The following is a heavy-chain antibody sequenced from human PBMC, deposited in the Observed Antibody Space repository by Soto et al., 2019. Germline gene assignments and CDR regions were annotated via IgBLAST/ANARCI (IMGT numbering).Heavy chain of an antibody. CDR2: IYYSGST. Sequence: SETLSLTCTVAGGSISSYYWSWIRQPPGKGLEWIGYIYYSGSTNYNPSLKSRVTISVDTSKNQFSLKLSSVTAADTAVYYCARVRYSGWFGELLDYNWFDPWGQGTLVTVSS. CDR3: ARVRYSGWFGELLDYNWFDP. D-gene: IGHD3-10*01. CDR1: GGSISSYY. J-gene: IGHJ5*02. V-gene: IGHV4-59*01.